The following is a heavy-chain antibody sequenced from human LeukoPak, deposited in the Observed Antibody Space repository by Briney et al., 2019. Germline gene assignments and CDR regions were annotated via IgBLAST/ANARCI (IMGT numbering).Heavy chain of an antibody. CDR3: AREVGLWFGELFHAFDI. CDR2: IDSSGFGT. Sequence: GGSLTLSCEGSGFNFYSYWMHWVRQAPGKGLVWVSRIDSSGFGTSYADSVKGRFTISRDNSKSTLYLQMNSLRAEDTAVYYCAREVGLWFGELFHAFDIWGQGTMVTVSS. CDR1: GFNFYSYW. D-gene: IGHD3-10*01. J-gene: IGHJ3*02. V-gene: IGHV3-74*01.